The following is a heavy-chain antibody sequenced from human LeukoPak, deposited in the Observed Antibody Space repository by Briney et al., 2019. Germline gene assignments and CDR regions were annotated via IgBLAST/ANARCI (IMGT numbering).Heavy chain of an antibody. J-gene: IGHJ3*02. V-gene: IGHV4-59*01. CDR3: ARETRLHSGSYSNDAFDI. Sequence: SETLSLTCTVSGGSISGYYWTWIRQPPWKGLEWIGYMSDSVNTNYNPSLRSRVTISVDTSKNQFSLRLSSVTAADTAVYYCARETRLHSGSYSNDAFDIWGQGTMVTVSS. CDR1: GGSISGYY. CDR2: MSDSVNT. D-gene: IGHD1-26*01.